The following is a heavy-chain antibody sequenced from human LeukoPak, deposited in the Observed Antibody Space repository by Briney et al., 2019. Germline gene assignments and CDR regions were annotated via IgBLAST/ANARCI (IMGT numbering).Heavy chain of an antibody. CDR1: GFTFSSYA. J-gene: IGHJ4*02. D-gene: IGHD3-22*01. CDR3: AKGSYYDSSGYPPLFDY. V-gene: IGHV3-23*01. CDR2: ISGSGGST. Sequence: GGSLRLSCAASGFTFSSYAMSWVRQAPGKGLEWVSAISGSGGSTYYADSVKGRFTISRDNSKNTLYLQMNSLRAEDTAVYYCAKGSYYDSSGYPPLFDYWGQGTLVTVSS.